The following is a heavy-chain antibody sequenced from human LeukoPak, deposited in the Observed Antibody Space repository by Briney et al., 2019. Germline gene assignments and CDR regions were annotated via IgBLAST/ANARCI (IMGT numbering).Heavy chain of an antibody. J-gene: IGHJ1*01. D-gene: IGHD1-26*01. CDR2: IYHSGST. V-gene: IGHV4-38-2*02. Sequence: PSETLSLTCTVSGYSISSGYYWGWIRQPPGKGLEWIGSIYHSGSTYYNPSLKSRVTISVDTSKNHLSLKLTSVTAADTAVYYCARGVIAPNGSDRSEYFQHWGQGTLVTVSS. CDR3: ARGVIAPNGSDRSEYFQH. CDR1: GYSISSGYY.